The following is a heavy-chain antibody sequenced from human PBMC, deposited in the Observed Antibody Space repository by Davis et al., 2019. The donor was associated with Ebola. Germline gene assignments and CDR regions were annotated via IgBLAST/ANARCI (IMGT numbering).Heavy chain of an antibody. Sequence: ASVKVSCKASGYTFTSYYMHWVRQAPGQGLEWMGWISAYNGNTNYAQKLQGRVTMTTDTSTSTAYMELRSLRSDDTAVYYCARDPRSEYDYWGQGTLVTVSS. J-gene: IGHJ4*02. CDR1: GYTFTSYY. CDR3: ARDPRSEYDY. D-gene: IGHD5-12*01. CDR2: ISAYNGNT. V-gene: IGHV1-18*04.